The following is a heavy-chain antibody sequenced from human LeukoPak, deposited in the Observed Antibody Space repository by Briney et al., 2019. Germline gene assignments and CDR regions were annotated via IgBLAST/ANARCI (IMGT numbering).Heavy chain of an antibody. V-gene: IGHV3-7*04. CDR3: ARDSPGYGAYDLG. CDR2: IKEDGIAK. CDR1: GFTFSSYW. Sequence: GGSLRLSCAASGFTFSSYWMSWVRQAPGKGLEWVANIKEDGIAKYSVDSVKGRFTISRDNAKNTLYLQMNSLRAEDTAVYYCARDSPGYGAYDLGWGQGTLVTVSS. J-gene: IGHJ4*02. D-gene: IGHD5-12*01.